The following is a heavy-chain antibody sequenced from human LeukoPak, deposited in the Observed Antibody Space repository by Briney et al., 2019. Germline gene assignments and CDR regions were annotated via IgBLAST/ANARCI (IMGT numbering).Heavy chain of an antibody. CDR2: ISDGGGGT. Sequence: GGSLRLSCAASGFTFSSYAMTWVRQAPGKGLEWVSGISDGGGGTSYADSVKGRFTISRDNSQSTLYLQMNSLRAEDTAVYYCAKDRVCSGGSCYFDYWGQGTLVTVSS. D-gene: IGHD2-15*01. CDR3: AKDRVCSGGSCYFDY. V-gene: IGHV3-23*01. CDR1: GFTFSSYA. J-gene: IGHJ4*02.